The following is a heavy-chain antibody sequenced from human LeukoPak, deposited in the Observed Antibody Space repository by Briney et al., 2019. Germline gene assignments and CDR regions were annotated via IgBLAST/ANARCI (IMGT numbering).Heavy chain of an antibody. CDR2: ISAYNGYT. J-gene: IGHJ5*02. CDR3: ARSESTYYYDISGYLSDP. D-gene: IGHD3-22*01. CDR1: GYTFTSYV. V-gene: IGHV1-18*01. Sequence: GASVKVSCKASGYTFTSYVITWVRQAPGQGLEWMGWISAYNGYTNYAQKLQGRVLMTTDTSTSTAYMELRSLRSDDTAVYYCARSESTYYYDISGYLSDPWGQGTLVTVFS.